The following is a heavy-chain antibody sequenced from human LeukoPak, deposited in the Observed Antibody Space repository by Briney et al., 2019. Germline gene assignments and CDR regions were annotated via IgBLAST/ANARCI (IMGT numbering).Heavy chain of an antibody. CDR2: FYISGST. Sequence: PSETLSLTCTVSGGSISSYYWSWIRQPAGKGLEWIGRFYISGSTNYNPSLKSRVTMSVDTSKNQFSLRLNSVTAADTAVYYCARDGASRYFDYWGQGILVTVSS. CDR3: ARDGASRYFDY. V-gene: IGHV4-4*07. CDR1: GGSISSYY. J-gene: IGHJ4*02. D-gene: IGHD4/OR15-4a*01.